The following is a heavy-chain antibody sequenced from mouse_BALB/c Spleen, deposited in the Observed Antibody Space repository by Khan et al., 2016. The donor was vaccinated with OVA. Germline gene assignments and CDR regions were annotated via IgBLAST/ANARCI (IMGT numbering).Heavy chain of an antibody. CDR1: GFTFSDYG. CDR2: ISSLAYNF. D-gene: IGHD6-1*01. J-gene: IGHJ3*01. Sequence: EVGLVESGGGLVQPGGSRKLSCAASGFTFSDYGMAWVRQAPGKGPEWLSFISSLAYNFYYADTVKGRFTISRDKAKNTPYLEMSSLRSEDTAMYYCARGGKGGFAYWGQGTMVTVSA. CDR3: ARGGKGGFAY. V-gene: IGHV5-15*02.